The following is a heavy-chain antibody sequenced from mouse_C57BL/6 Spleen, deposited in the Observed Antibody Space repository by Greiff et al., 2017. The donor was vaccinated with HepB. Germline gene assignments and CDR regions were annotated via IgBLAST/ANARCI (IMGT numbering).Heavy chain of an antibody. Sequence: VKLMESGPGLVAPSQSLSITCTVSGFSLTSYAISWVRQPPGKGLEWLGVIWTGGGTNYNSALKSRLSISKDNSKSQVFLKMNSLQTDDTARYYCARNLNDGYYAMDYWGQGTSVTVSS. V-gene: IGHV2-9-1*01. CDR1: GFSLTSYA. D-gene: IGHD2-3*01. J-gene: IGHJ4*01. CDR2: IWTGGGT. CDR3: ARNLNDGYYAMDY.